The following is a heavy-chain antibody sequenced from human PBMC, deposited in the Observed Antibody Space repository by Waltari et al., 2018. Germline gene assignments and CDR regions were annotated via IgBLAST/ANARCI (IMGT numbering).Heavy chain of an antibody. Sequence: HVRPRESGPGLVRPSETLSLTCSLSDVSMDNHFFSWVRQSPGKGLVWIANVRSSGEAQYNPSLRSRVFISMDTTNKQIFLRMNSATAEDTATYYCAALAVPGIPWGQGIPVTVSS. CDR2: VRSSGEA. J-gene: IGHJ5*02. D-gene: IGHD6-19*01. V-gene: IGHV4-59*11. CDR1: DVSMDNHF. CDR3: AALAVPGIP.